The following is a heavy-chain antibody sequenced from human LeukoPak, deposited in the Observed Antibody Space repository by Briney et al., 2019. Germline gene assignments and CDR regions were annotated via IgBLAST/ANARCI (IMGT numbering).Heavy chain of an antibody. CDR2: IYHSGST. D-gene: IGHD5-18*01. CDR3: ARPRGYNYGYGAFDI. J-gene: IGHJ3*02. V-gene: IGHV4-38-2*02. CDR1: GGSISSYY. Sequence: PSETLSLTCTVSGGSISSYYWGWIRQPPGKGLEWIGSIYHSGSTYYNPSLKSRVTISVDTSKNQFSLKLTSVTAADTAVYYCARPRGYNYGYGAFDIWGQGTMVTVSS.